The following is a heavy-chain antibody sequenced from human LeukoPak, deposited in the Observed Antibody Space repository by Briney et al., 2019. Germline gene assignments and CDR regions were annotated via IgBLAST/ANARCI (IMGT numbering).Heavy chain of an antibody. V-gene: IGHV3-66*01. Sequence: PGGSLRLSCAASGFTVSSNYMSWVRQAPGKGLEWGSVIYSGGSTYYADSVKGRFTISRDNFKNTLYLQMNSLRAEDSAVYYCVREDSSGWHYFDYWGQGTLVTVSS. CDR1: GFTVSSNY. CDR3: VREDSSGWHYFDY. D-gene: IGHD6-19*01. J-gene: IGHJ4*02. CDR2: IYSGGST.